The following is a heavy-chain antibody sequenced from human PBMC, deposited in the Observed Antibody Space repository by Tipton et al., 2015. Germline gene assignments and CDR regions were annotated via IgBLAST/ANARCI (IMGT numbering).Heavy chain of an antibody. D-gene: IGHD5-24*01. CDR2: IYYSGST. J-gene: IGHJ3*02. CDR1: GGSISSGGYY. Sequence: TLSLTCTVSGGSISSGGYYWSWIRQHPGKGLEWIGYIYYSGSTYHNPSLKSRVTMSVDTSKNQFSLKVSSVTAADTAVYYCARERQMDAFDIWGQGTMVTVSP. V-gene: IGHV4-31*03. CDR3: ARERQMDAFDI.